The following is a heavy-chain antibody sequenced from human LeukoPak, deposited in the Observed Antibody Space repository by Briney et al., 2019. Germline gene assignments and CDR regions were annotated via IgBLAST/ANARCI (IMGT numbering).Heavy chain of an antibody. CDR2: IWYDGSDK. CDR1: GFNFRSYG. J-gene: IGHJ6*02. D-gene: IGHD3-16*01. V-gene: IGHV3-33*01. CDR3: ARNQQLGGHSYYYYGMDV. Sequence: TGGSLRLSCVASGFNFRSYGMHWVRQAPGKGLEWVAIIWYDGSDKYYADSVKGRFTISRDNSKNTLYLQMNSLRADDTAIYYCARNQQLGGHSYYYYGMDVWGQGTTVTVSS.